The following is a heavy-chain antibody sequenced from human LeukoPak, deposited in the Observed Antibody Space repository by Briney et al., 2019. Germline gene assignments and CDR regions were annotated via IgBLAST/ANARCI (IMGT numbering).Heavy chain of an antibody. Sequence: SETLSLTCAVYGGSFSGYYWSWIRQPPGKGLEWIGYIYCSGSTNYNPSLKSRVTISVDTSKNQFSLKLSSVTAADTAVYYCARGTTVTTRTEYYYCYYMDVWGKGPRSPSP. J-gene: IGHJ6*03. D-gene: IGHD4-17*01. V-gene: IGHV4-59*01. CDR2: IYCSGST. CDR1: GGSFSGYY. CDR3: ARGTTVTTRTEYYYCYYMDV.